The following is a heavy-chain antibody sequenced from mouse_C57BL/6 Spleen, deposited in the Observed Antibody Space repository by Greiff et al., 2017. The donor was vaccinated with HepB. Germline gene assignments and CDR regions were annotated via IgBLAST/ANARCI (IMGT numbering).Heavy chain of an antibody. V-gene: IGHV1-69*01. CDR3: ARRGLRYLYFDY. J-gene: IGHJ2*01. CDR1: GYTFTSYW. CDR2: IDPSDSYT. Sequence: VQLQQPGAELVMPGASVKLSCKASGYTFTSYWMHWVKQRPGQGLEWIGEIDPSDSYTNYNKKFKGKATLTVDKSSSTAYMQLSSLTSEDSAVYYCARRGLRYLYFDYWGQGTTLTVSS. D-gene: IGHD1-1*01.